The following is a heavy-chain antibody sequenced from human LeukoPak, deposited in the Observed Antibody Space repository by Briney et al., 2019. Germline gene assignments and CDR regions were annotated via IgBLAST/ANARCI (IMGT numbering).Heavy chain of an antibody. CDR2: INPNSGGT. D-gene: IGHD2-2*01. V-gene: IGHV1-2*02. CDR3: ARERVVVVPAAMYYYYYGMDV. Sequence: ASVKVSCKASGYTFTGYYMHWVRQAPGHGLEWMGWINPNSGGTNYAQKFQGRVTMTRDTSISTAYMELSRLRSDDTAVYYCARERVVVVPAAMYYYYYGMDVWGQGTTVTVSS. CDR1: GYTFTGYY. J-gene: IGHJ6*02.